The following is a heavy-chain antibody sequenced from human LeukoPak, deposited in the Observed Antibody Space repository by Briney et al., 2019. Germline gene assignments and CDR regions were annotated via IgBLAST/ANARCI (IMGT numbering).Heavy chain of an antibody. J-gene: IGHJ6*03. CDR3: AKDVTGDYYCYYMDV. CDR2: ISGSGGST. D-gene: IGHD7-27*01. V-gene: IGHV3-23*01. CDR1: GFTFSSYA. Sequence: GGSLRLSCAASGFTFSSYAMSWVRQAPGKGLEWVSAISGSGGSTYYADSVKGRFTISRDNSKDTLYLQMNSLRAEDTAVYYCAKDVTGDYYCYYMDVWGKGTTVTVSS.